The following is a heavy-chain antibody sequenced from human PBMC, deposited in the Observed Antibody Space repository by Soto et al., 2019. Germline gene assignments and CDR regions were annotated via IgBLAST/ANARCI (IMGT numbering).Heavy chain of an antibody. V-gene: IGHV1-3*01. Sequence: ASVKVSCKASGYTFTSYAMHWVRQAPGQRLEWMGWINAGNGNTKYSQKFQGRVTITRDTSASTAYMELSSLRSEDTAVYYCATSRSYYYDSSGYDAPFDYWGQGTPVSVSS. J-gene: IGHJ4*02. CDR2: INAGNGNT. CDR1: GYTFTSYA. CDR3: ATSRSYYYDSSGYDAPFDY. D-gene: IGHD3-22*01.